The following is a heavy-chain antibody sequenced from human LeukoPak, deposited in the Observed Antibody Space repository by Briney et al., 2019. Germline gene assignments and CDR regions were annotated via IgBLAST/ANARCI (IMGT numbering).Heavy chain of an antibody. D-gene: IGHD3-3*01. V-gene: IGHV4-34*01. CDR2: INHSGST. CDR1: GGSFSGYY. CDR3: ARGRGFLEWFPMYYFGY. Sequence: SETLSLTCAVYGGSFSGYYWSWIRQPPGKGLEWIGEINHSGSTNYNPSLKSRVTISVDTSKNQFSLKLSSVTAADTAVYYCARGRGFLEWFPMYYFGYWGQGTLVTVSS. J-gene: IGHJ4*02.